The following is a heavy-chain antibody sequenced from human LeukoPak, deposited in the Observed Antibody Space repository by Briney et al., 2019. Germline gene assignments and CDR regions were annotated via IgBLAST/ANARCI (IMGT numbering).Heavy chain of an antibody. J-gene: IGHJ4*02. D-gene: IGHD3-9*01. CDR3: AKDIGGGVLTGYFDY. CDR1: GFTFDDYA. CDR2: ISWNSGSI. V-gene: IGHV3-9*03. Sequence: GRSLRLSCAASGFTFDDYAMHWVRQAPGKGLEWVSGISWNSGSIGYADSEKGRFTISRDNAKNSLYLQMNSLRAEDMALYYCAKDIGGGVLTGYFDYWGQGTLVTVSS.